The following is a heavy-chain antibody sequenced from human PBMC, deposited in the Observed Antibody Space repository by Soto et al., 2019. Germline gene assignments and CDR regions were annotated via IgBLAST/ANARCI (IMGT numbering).Heavy chain of an antibody. Sequence: QVQLQESGPGLVKPSGTLSLAGAVFGGSISNSNWWPWVRQPPGKGLDWIGEIFHSGSTNYNSSLMGRVTIPVDKANNQFSLKLSSVTAADTAVYYCAHRPIVGAAIWGQGTLVTVSS. J-gene: IGHJ4*02. CDR3: AHRPIVGAAI. CDR1: GGSISNSNW. CDR2: IFHSGST. V-gene: IGHV4-4*02. D-gene: IGHD1-26*01.